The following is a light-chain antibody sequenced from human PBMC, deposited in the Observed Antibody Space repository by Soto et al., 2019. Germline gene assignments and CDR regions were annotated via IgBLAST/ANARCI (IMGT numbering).Light chain of an antibody. J-gene: IGKJ4*01. CDR1: QSLLHSNGYNY. Sequence: DIVTTESPLSLPVTPGEPSSISCNSSQSLLHSNGYNYLEWYLQKPGQPPQRLIYLGSDRASGVPDRFSGGGSGTQFTLQISRVEAEDVGVYYCMQNLQTPLPLGGGTKVDIK. CDR3: MQNLQTPLP. V-gene: IGKV2-28*01. CDR2: LGS.